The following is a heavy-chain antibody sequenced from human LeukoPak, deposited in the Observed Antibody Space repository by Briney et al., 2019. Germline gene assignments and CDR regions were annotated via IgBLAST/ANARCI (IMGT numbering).Heavy chain of an antibody. CDR1: GFTFSSYA. V-gene: IGHV3-23*01. J-gene: IGHJ4*02. Sequence: GGSLRLSCAASGFTFSSYAMSWVRQAPGKGLEWVSTISGNGRSTYYGDSVKGRFTISRDNSKNTLSLQMTSLRAEDTAVYYCAKEYYVLLVYALGGSFDYWGRGTLVTVSS. CDR3: AKEYYVLLVYALGGSFDY. CDR2: ISGNGRST. D-gene: IGHD2-8*02.